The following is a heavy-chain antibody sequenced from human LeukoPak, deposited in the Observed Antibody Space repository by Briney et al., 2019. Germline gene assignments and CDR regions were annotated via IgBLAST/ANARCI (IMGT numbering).Heavy chain of an antibody. CDR2: IYYSGST. Sequence: PSETLSLTCTASGGTISSYYWSWIRQPPGKGLEWIGYIYYSGSTNYNPSLKSRVTILVDTSKNQFPLKLSSVTAADTAVYYCARHLGYCSSTSCYPWFDPWGQGTLVTVSS. CDR3: ARHLGYCSSTSCYPWFDP. CDR1: GGTISSYY. J-gene: IGHJ5*02. D-gene: IGHD2-2*01. V-gene: IGHV4-59*01.